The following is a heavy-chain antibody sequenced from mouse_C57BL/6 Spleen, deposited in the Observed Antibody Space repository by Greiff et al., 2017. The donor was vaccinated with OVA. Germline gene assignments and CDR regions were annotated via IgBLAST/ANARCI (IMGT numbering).Heavy chain of an antibody. D-gene: IGHD1-1*01. V-gene: IGHV3-6*01. CDR3: ATLYGSSFFDY. Sequence: EVKLQESGPGLVKPSQSLSLTCSVTGYSITSGYYWNWIRQFPGNKLEWMGYISYDGSNNYNPSLKNRISITRDTSKNQFFLKLNSVTTEDTATYYCATLYGSSFFDYWGQGTTLTVSS. CDR1: GYSITSGYY. CDR2: ISYDGSN. J-gene: IGHJ2*01.